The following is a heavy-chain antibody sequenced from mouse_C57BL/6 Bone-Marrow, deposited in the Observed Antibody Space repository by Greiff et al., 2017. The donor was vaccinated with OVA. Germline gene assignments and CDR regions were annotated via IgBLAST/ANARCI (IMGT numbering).Heavy chain of an antibody. CDR2: SRHKANDYTT. Sequence: EVQVVESGGGLVQSGRSLRLSCATSGFTFSDFYLEWVRQAPGKGLEWIAASRHKANDYTTEYSASVKGRFIVSRDTSQSILYLQMHALRAEDTAIYYCARGAYYSNYDAMDYWGQGTSVTVSS. V-gene: IGHV7-1*01. D-gene: IGHD2-5*01. CDR3: ARGAYYSNYDAMDY. J-gene: IGHJ4*01. CDR1: GFTFSDFY.